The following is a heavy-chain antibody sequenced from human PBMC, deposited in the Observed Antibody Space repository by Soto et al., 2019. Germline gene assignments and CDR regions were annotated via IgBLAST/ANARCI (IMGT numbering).Heavy chain of an antibody. V-gene: IGHV3-23*01. Sequence: PGGSLRLSCAASGFTFSNYWMSWVRQAPGKGLEWVSAISGSGGSTYYADSVKGRFTISRDNAKNSLYLQMNSLRAEDTAVYYCASDYDIFTGYSLYFDAWGQGTLVTVSS. J-gene: IGHJ4*02. CDR1: GFTFSNYW. CDR3: ASDYDIFTGYSLYFDA. CDR2: ISGSGGST. D-gene: IGHD3-9*01.